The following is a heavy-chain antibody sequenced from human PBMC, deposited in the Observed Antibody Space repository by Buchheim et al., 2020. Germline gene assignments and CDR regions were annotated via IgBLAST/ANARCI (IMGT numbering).Heavy chain of an antibody. CDR3: AKDLFDSISGFWVMGNWFDP. CDR1: GFTFRNYA. CDR2: IRGSGDST. V-gene: IGHV3-23*04. J-gene: IGHJ5*02. D-gene: IGHD2-21*01. Sequence: EVQLVESGGGLVQPGGSLRLSCAASGFTFRNYAMSWVRQAPGKGLEWVSVIRGSGDSTNYADSVKGRFTISRDNSKNTVYLQMNSLRAEDTVVYYCAKDLFDSISGFWVMGNWFDPWGQGTL.